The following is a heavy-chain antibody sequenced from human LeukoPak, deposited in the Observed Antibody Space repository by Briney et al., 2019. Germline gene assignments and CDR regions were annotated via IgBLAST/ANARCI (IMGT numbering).Heavy chain of an antibody. D-gene: IGHD3-16*01. CDR3: AKYDGLGLRVGFDY. CDR2: ISGSGGST. J-gene: IGHJ4*02. Sequence: GGSLRLSCAASGFTFSSYGMSWVRQAPGKGLEWVSAISGSGGSTYYADSVKGRFTISRDNSKNTLYLQMNSLRAEDTAVYYCAKYDGLGLRVGFDYWGQGTLVTVSS. V-gene: IGHV3-23*01. CDR1: GFTFSSYG.